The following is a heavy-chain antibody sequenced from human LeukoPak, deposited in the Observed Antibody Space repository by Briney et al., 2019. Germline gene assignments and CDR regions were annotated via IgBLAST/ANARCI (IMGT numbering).Heavy chain of an antibody. CDR1: GFSFDEHA. V-gene: IGHV3-9*03. CDR2: ISWNSGII. Sequence: PGGSLRLSCTASGFSFDEHAMHWVRQAPGKGLEWVSGISWNSGIIGYAGSVRGRFTISRDNAKNSLYLQMNSLRAEDMAVYYCAKDPVRYYHYMDVWGKGTTVTVSS. CDR3: AKDPVRYYHYMDV. J-gene: IGHJ6*03.